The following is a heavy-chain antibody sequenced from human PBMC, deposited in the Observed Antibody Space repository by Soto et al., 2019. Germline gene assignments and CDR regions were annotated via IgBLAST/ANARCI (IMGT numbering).Heavy chain of an antibody. CDR3: ASGSPQTYYYYGMDV. J-gene: IGHJ6*02. CDR2: IIPIFGTA. D-gene: IGHD2-15*01. CDR1: GGTFSSYA. V-gene: IGHV1-69*13. Sequence: GASVKVSCKASGGTFSSYAISWVRQAPGQGLEWMGGIIPIFGTANYAQKFQGRVTITADESTSTAYMELSSLRSEDTAVYYCASGSPQTYYYYGMDVWGQGTTVTVSS.